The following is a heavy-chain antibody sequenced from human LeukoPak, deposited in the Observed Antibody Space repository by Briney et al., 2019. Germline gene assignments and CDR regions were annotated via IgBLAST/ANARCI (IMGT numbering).Heavy chain of an antibody. CDR2: IIPIFGTA. D-gene: IGHD1-1*01. J-gene: IGHJ4*02. V-gene: IGHV1-69*13. Sequence: ASVKVSCKASGGTFSSHAISWVRQAPGQGLEWMGGIIPIFGTANYAQKFQGRVTITADESTSTAYMELSSLRSEDRAVYYCAREYGTGTGGDFDYWGQGTLVTVSS. CDR3: AREYGTGTGGDFDY. CDR1: GGTFSSHA.